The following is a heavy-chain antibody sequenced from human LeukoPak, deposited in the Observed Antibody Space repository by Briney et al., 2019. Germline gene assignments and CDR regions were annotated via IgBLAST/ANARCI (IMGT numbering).Heavy chain of an antibody. D-gene: IGHD2-2*01. CDR2: INYSGST. J-gene: IGHJ4*02. Sequence: SETLSLTCTVSGGSISSSSYYWGWIRQPPGKGLEWIGSINYSGSTYYNPSLKSRVTISVDTSKNQFSLKLSSVTAADTAVYYCARSVGVSWALSPRPKYYFDYWGQGTLVTVSS. CDR1: GGSISSSSYY. CDR3: ARSVGVSWALSPRPKYYFDY. V-gene: IGHV4-39*01.